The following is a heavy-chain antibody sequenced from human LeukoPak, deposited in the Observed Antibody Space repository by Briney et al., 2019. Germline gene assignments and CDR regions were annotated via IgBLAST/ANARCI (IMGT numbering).Heavy chain of an antibody. Sequence: GSLRLSCAASGFTFSSYSMNWVRQAPGKGLEWVSSISSSSSYIYYADSVKGRFSISRDNAKNSLYLPMNSLRAEDTAVYYCARDLISGYCSGGSCYWGQGTLVTVSS. CDR2: ISSSSSYI. V-gene: IGHV3-21*01. CDR1: GFTFSSYS. J-gene: IGHJ4*02. CDR3: ARDLISGYCSGGSCY. D-gene: IGHD2-15*01.